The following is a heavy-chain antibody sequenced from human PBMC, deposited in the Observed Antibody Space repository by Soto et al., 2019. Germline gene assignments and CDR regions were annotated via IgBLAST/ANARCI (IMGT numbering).Heavy chain of an antibody. J-gene: IGHJ4*02. V-gene: IGHV4-59*01. CDR2: IYYSGNT. CDR1: GGSISYYY. Sequence: ASETLSLTCTVSGGSISYYYWGWIRQPPGKGLEWIGSIYYSGNTHYNPSLKSRVTISVDTSMNQFSLNLDSVTAADSAVYYCVRGGYVHAFDYWGQGALVTVSS. CDR3: VRGGYVHAFDY. D-gene: IGHD5-12*01.